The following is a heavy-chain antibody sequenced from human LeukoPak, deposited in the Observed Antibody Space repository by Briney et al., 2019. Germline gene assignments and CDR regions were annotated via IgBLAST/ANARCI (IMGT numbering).Heavy chain of an antibody. CDR2: FDPEDGET. CDR1: GYTLTELS. J-gene: IGHJ4*02. CDR3: ATDPGSGYDSDY. D-gene: IGHD5-12*01. Sequence: ASVKVSCKVSGYTLTELSMHWVRRAPGKGLEWMGGFDPEDGETIYAQKFQGRVTMTEDTSTDTAYMELSSLRSEDTAVYYCATDPGSGYDSDYWGQGTLVTVSS. V-gene: IGHV1-24*01.